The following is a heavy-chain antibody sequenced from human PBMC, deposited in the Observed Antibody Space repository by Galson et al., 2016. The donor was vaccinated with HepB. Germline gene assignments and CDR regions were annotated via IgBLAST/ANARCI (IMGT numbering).Heavy chain of an antibody. V-gene: IGHV3-74*01. CDR1: GFSFSNYW. CDR3: SSLPTELEANDF. J-gene: IGHJ4*01. CDR2: ISSNGSGT. D-gene: IGHD1-1*01. Sequence: SLRLSCAASGFSFSNYWMHWVRQVPGKGLEWLSRISSNGSGTNYADFVKGRFTISRDNAKNTVYLQMNRLRAEDTAVYYCSSLPTELEANDFWGHGTLVTVSS.